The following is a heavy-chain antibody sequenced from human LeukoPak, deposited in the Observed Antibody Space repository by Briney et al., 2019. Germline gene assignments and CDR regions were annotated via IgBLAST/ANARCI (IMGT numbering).Heavy chain of an antibody. V-gene: IGHV3-53*01. J-gene: IGHJ1*01. CDR1: GFTVSSNY. D-gene: IGHD3-22*01. CDR2: IYSGGST. Sequence: GGSLRLSCAASGFTVSSNYMSWVRQAPGKGLEWVSVIYSGGSTYYADSVKGRFTISRDNSTNTLYLQMNSLRAEDTAVYYCARAHDSSGYYLEYFQHWGQGTLVTVSS. CDR3: ARAHDSSGYYLEYFQH.